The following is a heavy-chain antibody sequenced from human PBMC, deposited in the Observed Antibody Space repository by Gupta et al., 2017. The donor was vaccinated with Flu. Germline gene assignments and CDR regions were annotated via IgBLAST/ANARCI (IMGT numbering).Heavy chain of an antibody. V-gene: IGHV3-23*01. J-gene: IGHJ4*02. D-gene: IGHD1-26*01. Sequence: CVRQAPGKGLEWVSTISGSGSGTYYADSVKGRFTISRDNSKNTLYMQINSLRAEDTAAYYCAKGGRLYYFDYWGQGTLVTVSS. CDR2: ISGSGSGT. CDR3: AKGGRLYYFDY.